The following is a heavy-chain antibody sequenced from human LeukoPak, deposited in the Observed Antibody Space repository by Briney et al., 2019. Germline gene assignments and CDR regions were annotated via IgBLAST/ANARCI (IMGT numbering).Heavy chain of an antibody. Sequence: GGSLRLSCATSGFTFSSYSMTWVRQAPGKRLEWVSSISSSSSYIYYADSVKGRFTISRDNAKNSLYLQMNSLRAEDTAVYYCARGPLDFWSGYFQLDAFDVWGQGTMVTVSS. V-gene: IGHV3-21*01. CDR2: ISSSSSYI. D-gene: IGHD3-3*01. CDR1: GFTFSSYS. CDR3: ARGPLDFWSGYFQLDAFDV. J-gene: IGHJ3*01.